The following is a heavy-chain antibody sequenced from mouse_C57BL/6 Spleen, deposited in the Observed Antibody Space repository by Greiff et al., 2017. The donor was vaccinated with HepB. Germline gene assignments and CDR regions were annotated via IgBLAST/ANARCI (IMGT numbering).Heavy chain of an antibody. V-gene: IGHV1-9*01. CDR3: AREDYYGSGNYFDY. CDR2: ILPGSGST. Sequence: VQLQQSRAELMKPGASVKLSCKATGYTFTGYWIEWVKQRPGHGLEWIGEILPGSGSTNYTEKFKGKATFTADTSSNTAYMQLSSLTTEDSAIYYCAREDYYGSGNYFDYWGQGTTLTVSS. J-gene: IGHJ2*01. CDR1: GYTFTGYW. D-gene: IGHD1-1*01.